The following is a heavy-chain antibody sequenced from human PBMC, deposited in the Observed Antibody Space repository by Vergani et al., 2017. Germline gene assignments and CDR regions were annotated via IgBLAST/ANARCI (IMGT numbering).Heavy chain of an antibody. V-gene: IGHV4-59*08. CDR2: IYYSGST. CDR3: AKNSPLIDGYSSGWYERRARTGDYFDY. D-gene: IGHD6-19*01. Sequence: QVQLQESGPGLVKPSETLSLTCTVSGGSISSYYWSWIRQPPGKGLEWIGYIYYSGSTNYNPSLKSRVTISVDTSKNQFSLKLSSVTAADTAVYYCAKNSPLIDGYSSGWYERRARTGDYFDYWGQGTLVTVSS. CDR1: GGSISSYY. J-gene: IGHJ4*02.